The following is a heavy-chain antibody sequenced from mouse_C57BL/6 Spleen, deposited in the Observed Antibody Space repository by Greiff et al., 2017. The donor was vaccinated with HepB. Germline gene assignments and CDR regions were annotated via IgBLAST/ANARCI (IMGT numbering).Heavy chain of an antibody. V-gene: IGHV7-3*01. Sequence: EVNVAESGGGLVQPGGSLSLSCAASGFTFTDYYMSWVRQPPGKALEWLGFIRNKANGYTTEYSASVKGRFTISRDNSQSILYLQMNALRAEDSATYYCARPYYYGSSFFDYWGQGTTLTVSS. CDR1: GFTFTDYY. CDR3: ARPYYYGSSFFDY. CDR2: IRNKANGYTT. D-gene: IGHD1-1*01. J-gene: IGHJ2*01.